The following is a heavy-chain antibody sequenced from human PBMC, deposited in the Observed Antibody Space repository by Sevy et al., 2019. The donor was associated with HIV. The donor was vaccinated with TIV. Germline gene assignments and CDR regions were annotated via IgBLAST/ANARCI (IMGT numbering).Heavy chain of an antibody. Sequence: GSLRLSCAASGFTLSSYLVTWVRQAPGEGVEWVANIKKDGSKKYYVDSVKGRFTISRDNAKNSVYLQMNSLRAEDTAVYYCAREIAAAGSYWGQGTLVTVFS. V-gene: IGHV3-7*01. CDR2: IKKDGSKK. D-gene: IGHD6-13*01. CDR3: AREIAAAGSY. CDR1: GFTLSSYL. J-gene: IGHJ4*02.